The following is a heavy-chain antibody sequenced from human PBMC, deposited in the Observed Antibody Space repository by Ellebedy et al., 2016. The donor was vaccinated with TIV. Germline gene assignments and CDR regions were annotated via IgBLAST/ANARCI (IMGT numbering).Heavy chain of an antibody. CDR1: GGSISSGGYY. CDR2: VYYSGST. J-gene: IGHJ4*02. V-gene: IGHV4-31*03. CDR3: ARSYCGGDCHIDY. D-gene: IGHD2-21*01. Sequence: SETLSLXXTVSGGSISSGGYYWSWIRQHPGKGLEWIGYVYYSGSTYYNPSLKSRVSISVDTSKNQFSLKLSSVTAADTAVYYCARSYCGGDCHIDYWGQGTLVTVSS.